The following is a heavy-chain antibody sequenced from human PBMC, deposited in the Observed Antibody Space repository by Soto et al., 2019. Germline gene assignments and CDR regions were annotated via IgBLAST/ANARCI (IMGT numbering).Heavy chain of an antibody. CDR1: GFTFNNYA. D-gene: IGHD3-9*01. CDR3: ARYDILRYYYGMDV. Sequence: TGGSLRLSCAASGFTFNNYAMSWVRQAPGKGLEWVANIKQDGSEKYYVDSVKGRFTISRDNAKNALYLQMNSLRAEDTAVYYCARYDILRYYYGMDVWGQGTTVTVSS. V-gene: IGHV3-7*03. J-gene: IGHJ6*02. CDR2: IKQDGSEK.